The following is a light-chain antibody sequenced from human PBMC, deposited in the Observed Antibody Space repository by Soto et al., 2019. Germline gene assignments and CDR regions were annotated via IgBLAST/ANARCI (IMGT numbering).Light chain of an antibody. CDR3: HQRRQWPLT. CDR2: DAS. CDR1: QSVSSY. J-gene: IGKJ4*01. Sequence: EIVLTQSPATLSLSPGEGATLSCRASQSVSSYLVWYQQKPGQAPRLLIYDASKRATGIPARFSGSGSGTDFTLTISSLEPEDFAVYYCHQRRQWPLTFGGGTKVDIK. V-gene: IGKV3-11*01.